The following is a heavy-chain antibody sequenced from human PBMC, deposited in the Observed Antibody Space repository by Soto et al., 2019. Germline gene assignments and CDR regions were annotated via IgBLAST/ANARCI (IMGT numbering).Heavy chain of an antibody. J-gene: IGHJ3*02. D-gene: IGHD1-1*01. CDR3: ARARRQNVLPEFDI. CDR2: ISSNGGST. V-gene: IGHV3-64*01. CDR1: GFTFSSYA. Sequence: PGGSLRLSCAASGFTFSSYAMHWVRQAPGKGLEYVSAISSNGGSTYYANSVKGRFTISRDNSKNTLYLQMGSLRAEDMAVYYCARARRQNVLPEFDIWGQGTMVTVSS.